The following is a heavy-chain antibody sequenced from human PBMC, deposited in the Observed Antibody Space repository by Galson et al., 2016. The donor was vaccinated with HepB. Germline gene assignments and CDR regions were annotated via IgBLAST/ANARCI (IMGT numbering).Heavy chain of an antibody. CDR3: ARAPSYSHNSGPAPTLDY. CDR2: IYYSGST. V-gene: IGHV4-31*03. CDR1: GGSISSTAYY. J-gene: IGHJ4*02. D-gene: IGHD3-22*01. Sequence: TLSLTCTVSGGSISSTAYYWSWIRQHPGKGLEWIGYIYYSGSTYYNPSLKSRVTISLDTSKNQFSLNLSSVTAADTAMYYCARAPSYSHNSGPAPTLDYWGQGTVATVSS.